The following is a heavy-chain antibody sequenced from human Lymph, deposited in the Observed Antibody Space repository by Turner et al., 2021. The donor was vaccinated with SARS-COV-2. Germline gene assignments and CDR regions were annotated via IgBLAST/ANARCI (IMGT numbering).Heavy chain of an antibody. J-gene: IGHJ6*02. CDR1: GFTFSTYA. CDR2: ISYDGSNK. Sequence: QVQLVESGGGVVQPGRSLRLTCAASGFTFSTYALHWVRQAAGKGLEWVAVISYDGSNKYYADSVKGRFTISRDNSKNTLYLQMNSLRAEDTAVYYCARYGSGGYFYYGLDVWGQGTTVTVSS. D-gene: IGHD3-10*01. CDR3: ARYGSGGYFYYGLDV. V-gene: IGHV3-30*04.